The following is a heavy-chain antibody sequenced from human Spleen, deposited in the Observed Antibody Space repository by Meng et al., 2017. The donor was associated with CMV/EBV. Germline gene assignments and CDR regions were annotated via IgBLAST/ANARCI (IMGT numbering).Heavy chain of an antibody. CDR3: ARDSRSLGVLNWFDP. Sequence: SETLSLTCTVSGGSISNYYWNWIRQSPEKGLEWIGNIYKSGTTNYNPSLESRVTIPVDTSKNQFSLKLTSMTAADTAVYYCARDSRSLGVLNWFDPWGQGTLVTVSS. CDR2: IYKSGTT. V-gene: IGHV4-59*01. D-gene: IGHD3-3*01. J-gene: IGHJ5*02. CDR1: GGSISNYY.